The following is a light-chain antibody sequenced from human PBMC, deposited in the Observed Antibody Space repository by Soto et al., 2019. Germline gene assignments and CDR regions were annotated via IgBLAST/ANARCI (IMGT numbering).Light chain of an antibody. V-gene: IGLV2-11*01. J-gene: IGLJ1*01. CDR3: CSYAGRYTYV. Sequence: QSALTQPASVSGSPGQPITISCTGTSSDVGANNYVSWYQQHPGKAPKLMIYDVSKRPSGVPDRFSGSKSGNTASLTISGLQTEDDADYYCCSYAGRYTYVFGTGTKLTVL. CDR2: DVS. CDR1: SSDVGANNY.